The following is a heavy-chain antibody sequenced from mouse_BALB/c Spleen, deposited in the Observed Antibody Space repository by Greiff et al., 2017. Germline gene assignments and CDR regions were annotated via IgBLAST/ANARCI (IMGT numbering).Heavy chain of an antibody. J-gene: IGHJ2*01. CDR2: ISSGGST. CDR3: ARDYYGSSPYYFDY. Sequence: EVKLMESGGGLVKPGGSLKLSCAASGFTFSSYAMSWVRQTPEKRLEWVASISSGGSTYYPDSVKGRFTISRDNARNILYLQMSSLRSEDTAMYYCARDYYGSSPYYFDYWGQGTTLTVSS. D-gene: IGHD1-1*01. CDR1: GFTFSSYA. V-gene: IGHV5-6-5*01.